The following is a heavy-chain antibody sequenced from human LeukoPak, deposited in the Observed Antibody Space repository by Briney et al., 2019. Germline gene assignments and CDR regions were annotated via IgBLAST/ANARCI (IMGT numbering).Heavy chain of an antibody. CDR2: INHSGST. V-gene: IGHV4-34*01. CDR3: ASTVASPNWFDP. J-gene: IGHJ5*02. D-gene: IGHD6-19*01. Sequence: SETLSLTCAVYGGSFSGYYWSWIRQPPGKGLEWIGEINHSGSTNYNPSLKSRVTISVDTSKNQFSLKLSSVTAAGTAVYYCASTVASPNWFDPWGQGTLVTVSS. CDR1: GGSFSGYY.